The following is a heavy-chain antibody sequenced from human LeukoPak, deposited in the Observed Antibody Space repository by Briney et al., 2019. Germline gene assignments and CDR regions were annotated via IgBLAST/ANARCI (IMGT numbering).Heavy chain of an antibody. CDR2: IIPIFGTA. CDR3: ARPSVEYCGGDCYLGAFDI. D-gene: IGHD2-21*01. CDR1: GGTFSSYA. V-gene: IGHV1-69*01. Sequence: SVKVSCKASGGTFSSYAISWVRQAPGQGLEWMGGIIPIFGTANYAQKFQGRVTITADESTSTAYMELSSLRSEDTAVYYCARPSVEYCGGDCYLGAFDIWGQGTMVTVSS. J-gene: IGHJ3*02.